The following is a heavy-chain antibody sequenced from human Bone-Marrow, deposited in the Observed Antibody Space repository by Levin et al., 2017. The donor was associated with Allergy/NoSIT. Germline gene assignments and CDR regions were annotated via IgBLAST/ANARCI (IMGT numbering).Heavy chain of an antibody. Sequence: GESLKISCKISGYTFIAHWITWVRQVPGKGLEWMGRIDPSDSYTNYSPSFQRHVTISTDTSISTAYLQWNSLQASDTAVYYCARVSCGVQGLIHFDFWGQGTLVTVSS. CDR1: GYTFIAHW. J-gene: IGHJ4*02. D-gene: IGHD3-16*02. CDR2: IDPSDSYT. CDR3: ARVSCGVQGLIHFDF. V-gene: IGHV5-10-1*01.